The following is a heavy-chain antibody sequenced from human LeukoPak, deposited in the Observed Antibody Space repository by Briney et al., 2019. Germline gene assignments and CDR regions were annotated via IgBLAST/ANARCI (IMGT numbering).Heavy chain of an antibody. CDR3: ARDLKYGSGSYYDGHN. V-gene: IGHV3-74*01. CDR2: INGDGRNI. Sequence: GGSRRLSCVASGFTFSSYWMHWVRQDPRKGLVWVSRINGDGRNINYADSVRGRFTISRDNAKNTLYLQMNTLRVEDTAVYYCARDLKYGSGSYYDGHNWGQGTLVTVSS. CDR1: GFTFSSYW. D-gene: IGHD3-10*01. J-gene: IGHJ4*02.